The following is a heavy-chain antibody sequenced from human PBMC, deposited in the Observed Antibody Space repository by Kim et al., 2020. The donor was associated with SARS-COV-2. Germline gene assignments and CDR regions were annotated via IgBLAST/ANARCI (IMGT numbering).Heavy chain of an antibody. CDR1: GGSISSSSYY. CDR2: IYYSGST. CDR3: ARGSHYYDSSGYSNWFDP. Sequence: SETLSLTCTVSGGSISSSSYYWGWIRQPPGKGLEWIGSIYYSGSTYYNPSLKSRVTISVDTSKNQFSLKLSSVTAADTAVYYCARGSHYYDSSGYSNWFDPWGQGTLVTVSS. D-gene: IGHD3-22*01. J-gene: IGHJ5*02. V-gene: IGHV4-39*01.